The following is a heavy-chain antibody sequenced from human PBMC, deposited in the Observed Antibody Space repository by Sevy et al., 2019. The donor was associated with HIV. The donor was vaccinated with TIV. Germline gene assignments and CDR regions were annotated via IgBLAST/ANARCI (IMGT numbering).Heavy chain of an antibody. V-gene: IGHV4-4*02. J-gene: IGHJ4*02. Sequence: SETLSLTCAVSGVSISSSNWWSWVRQPPGKGLEWIGYIYHSASTFYNPSLQSRVRISEDRSKNQFSLKLSSVTAADTAVYYCARERGYTYLLIDNWDQGTLVTVSS. D-gene: IGHD5-18*01. CDR3: ARERGYTYLLIDN. CDR2: IYHSAST. CDR1: GVSISSSNW.